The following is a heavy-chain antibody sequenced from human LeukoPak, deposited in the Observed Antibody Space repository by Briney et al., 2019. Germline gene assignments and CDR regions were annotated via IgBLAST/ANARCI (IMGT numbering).Heavy chain of an antibody. V-gene: IGHV3-48*01. D-gene: IGHD3-10*01. CDR3: ARDQVARYYCGSGSPNWFDP. Sequence: GGSLRLSCAASGFIFISYCMNWVRQAPAKGPEGVSYISSSSSTIYYADSVNGRFTISRDNAKNSLSLQMNSLRAADTAVYYCARDQVARYYCGSGSPNWFDPWGQGTLVTVSS. J-gene: IGHJ5*02. CDR2: ISSSSSTI. CDR1: GFIFISYC.